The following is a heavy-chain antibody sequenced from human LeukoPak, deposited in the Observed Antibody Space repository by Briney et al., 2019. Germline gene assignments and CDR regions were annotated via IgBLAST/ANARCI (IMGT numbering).Heavy chain of an antibody. CDR3: ARLRGGSYYDY. Sequence: PSETLSLTRTVSGGSISSYYWGWIRQPPGKGLEWIGYISGSTNYNPSLKSRVTISKDTSKNQFSLKVSSVTAADTAVYYCARLRGGSYYDYWGQGTLVTVSS. D-gene: IGHD1-26*01. CDR1: GGSISSYY. V-gene: IGHV4-59*08. CDR2: ISGST. J-gene: IGHJ4*02.